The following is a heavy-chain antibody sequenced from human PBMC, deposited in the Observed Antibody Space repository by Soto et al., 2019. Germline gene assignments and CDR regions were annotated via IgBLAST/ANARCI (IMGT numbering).Heavy chain of an antibody. CDR3: ASGWILDPYGMDV. Sequence: PGESLKISYKGSGYSFTSYWISWVRQMPGKGLEWMGRIDPSDSYTNYSPSFQGHVTISADKSISTAYLQWSSLKASDTAMYYCASGWILDPYGMDVWGQGTTVTVSS. CDR2: IDPSDSYT. CDR1: GYSFTSYW. J-gene: IGHJ6*02. V-gene: IGHV5-10-1*01. D-gene: IGHD5-12*01.